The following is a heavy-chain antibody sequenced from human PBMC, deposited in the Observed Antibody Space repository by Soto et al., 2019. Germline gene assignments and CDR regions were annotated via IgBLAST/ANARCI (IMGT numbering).Heavy chain of an antibody. CDR3: ARGDTKMTDYGSYFDS. CDR2: SRNKANSYTT. J-gene: IGHJ4*02. CDR1: GFTFSDHS. D-gene: IGHD4-17*01. Sequence: EVQLVESGGGLVQPGGSLRLSCAVSGFTFSDHSMDWVRQAPGKGLEWVGRSRNKANSYTTEYAASVKGRFIISRDDSNNSLYLQMNSLQTEDTAVYYCARGDTKMTDYGSYFDSWGQGTLVTVSS. V-gene: IGHV3-72*01.